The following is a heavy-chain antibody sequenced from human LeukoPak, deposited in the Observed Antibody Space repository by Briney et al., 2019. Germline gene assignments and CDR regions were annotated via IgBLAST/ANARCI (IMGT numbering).Heavy chain of an antibody. CDR2: IIPIFGTA. V-gene: IGHV1-69*13. J-gene: IGHJ4*02. Sequence: ASVTDSFMASVCTFINYAISWVRPAPGRGREWMGGIIPIFGTANYAQKFQGRVTITADESTSTAYMELSSLRSEDTAVYYCARDTMVRGVQQRGDYWGQGTLVTVSS. CDR3: ARDTMVRGVQQRGDY. D-gene: IGHD3-10*01. CDR1: VCTFINYA.